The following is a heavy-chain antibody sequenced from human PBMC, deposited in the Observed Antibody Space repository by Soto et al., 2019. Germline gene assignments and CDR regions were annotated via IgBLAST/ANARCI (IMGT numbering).Heavy chain of an antibody. V-gene: IGHV3-21*01. CDR1: GFTFSSYS. J-gene: IGHJ4*02. D-gene: IGHD3-16*01. Sequence: SGGSLRLSCAASGFTFSSYSMNWVRQAPGKGLEWVSSISSSSSYIYYADSVKGRFTISRDNAKNSLYLQMNSLRAEDTAVYYCASMITFGEGYWGQGTLVTVSS. CDR3: ASMITFGEGY. CDR2: ISSSSSYI.